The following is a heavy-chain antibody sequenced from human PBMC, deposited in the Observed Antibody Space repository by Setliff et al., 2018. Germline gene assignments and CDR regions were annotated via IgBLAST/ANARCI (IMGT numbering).Heavy chain of an antibody. Sequence: ASVKVSCKASGGSFDSDVITWVRQAPGQGLEWMGRLIPILGKTNYAESFQGRVLITADRSTNTVQMQVSSLRSDDTAVYYCAKPTQGQLALGAWGQGTLVTVSS. CDR2: LIPILGKT. V-gene: IGHV1-69*13. J-gene: IGHJ5*02. CDR3: AKPTQGQLALGA. D-gene: IGHD1-1*01. CDR1: GGSFDSDV.